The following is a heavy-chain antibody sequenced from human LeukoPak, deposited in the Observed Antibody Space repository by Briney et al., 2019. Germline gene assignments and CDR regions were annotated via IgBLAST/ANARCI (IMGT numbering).Heavy chain of an antibody. CDR2: IYYSGST. Sequence: SETLSLTCTVSGGSISSYYWSWIRQPPGKGLEWIGYIYYSGSTNCNPSLKSRVTISVDTSKNQFSLKLSSVTAADTAVYYCARVRGSSSGAMVDYWGRGTLVTVSS. J-gene: IGHJ4*02. CDR1: GGSISSYY. D-gene: IGHD6-6*01. V-gene: IGHV4-59*01. CDR3: ARVRGSSSGAMVDY.